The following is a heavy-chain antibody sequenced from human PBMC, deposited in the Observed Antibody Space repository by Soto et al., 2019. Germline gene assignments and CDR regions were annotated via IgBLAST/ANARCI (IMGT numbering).Heavy chain of an antibody. J-gene: IGHJ6*02. V-gene: IGHV4-59*01. Sequence: SETLSLTCTVSGGSISYYYWSWMRQPPGKGLEWIGYIYYSGSTSYNPSLKSRVTISVDTSRNQFSLKLSSVTAADTAVYYCARRVGGGYCSGGSCFAGYYYGMDVWGQGTTVTVSS. CDR1: GGSISYYY. CDR2: IYYSGST. CDR3: ARRVGGGYCSGGSCFAGYYYGMDV. D-gene: IGHD2-15*01.